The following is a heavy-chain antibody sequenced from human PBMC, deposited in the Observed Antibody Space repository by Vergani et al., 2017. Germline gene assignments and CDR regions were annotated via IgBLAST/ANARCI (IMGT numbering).Heavy chain of an antibody. Sequence: EVQLLESGGGLVQPGGSLRLSCAASGFTFSSYAMSWVRQAPGKGLEWVSAISGSGGSTCYADSVKGRFTISRDNSKNTLYLQMNSLRAEDTAVYYCARDRTYYYDSSGYPDYWGQGTLVTVSS. CDR3: ARDRTYYYDSSGYPDY. CDR1: GFTFSSYA. V-gene: IGHV3-23*01. J-gene: IGHJ4*02. CDR2: ISGSGGST. D-gene: IGHD3-22*01.